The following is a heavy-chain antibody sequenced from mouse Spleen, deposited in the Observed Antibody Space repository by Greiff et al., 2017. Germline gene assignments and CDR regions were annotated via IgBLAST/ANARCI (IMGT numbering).Heavy chain of an antibody. D-gene: IGHD2-3*01. Sequence: VQLQQSGPELVKPGASVKISCKASGYSFTGYYMNWVKQSPEKSLEWIGEINPSTGGTTYNQKFKAKATLTVDKSSSTAYMQLKSLTSEDSAVYYCADGYYVNYYAMDYWGQGTSVTVSS. J-gene: IGHJ4*01. CDR2: INPSTGGT. CDR1: GYSFTGYY. CDR3: ADGYYVNYYAMDY. V-gene: IGHV1-42*01.